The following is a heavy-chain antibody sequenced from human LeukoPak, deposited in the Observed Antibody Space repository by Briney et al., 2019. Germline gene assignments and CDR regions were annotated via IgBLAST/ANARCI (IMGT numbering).Heavy chain of an antibody. V-gene: IGHV3-23*01. D-gene: IGHD3-10*01. CDR2: ISGSGDIT. J-gene: IGHJ5*02. Sequence: GGSLRLSCEASGFTFSSYAMCWVRQGPGKGLEWVSIISGSGDITKYADSVEGRFTISRDNSKNTVYLQMNSLRAEDTAVYYCAKDRGSPSGVNWFDPWGQGTLVTVSS. CDR3: AKDRGSPSGVNWFDP. CDR1: GFTFSSYA.